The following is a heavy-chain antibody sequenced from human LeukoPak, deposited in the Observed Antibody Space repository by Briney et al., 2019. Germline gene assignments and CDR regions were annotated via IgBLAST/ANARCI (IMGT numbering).Heavy chain of an antibody. CDR1: GGSISGSSYY. CDR3: ARQGISGTYYVPFHI. CDR2: INYIGST. V-gene: IGHV4-39*01. D-gene: IGHD1-26*01. Sequence: PSETLSLTCTVSGGSISGSSYYWAWIRQPPGKGLEWIGSINYIGSTYYNPSLQSRVTMSVDTSKNQFSLKMSSVTAADTVVYYCARQGISGTYYVPFHIWGQGTMVTVSS. J-gene: IGHJ3*02.